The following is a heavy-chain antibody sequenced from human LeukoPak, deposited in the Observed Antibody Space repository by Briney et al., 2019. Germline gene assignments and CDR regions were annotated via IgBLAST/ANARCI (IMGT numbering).Heavy chain of an antibody. D-gene: IGHD1-26*01. J-gene: IGHJ4*02. V-gene: IGHV4-34*01. CDR2: INHSGST. CDR3: ARFEGAKMVD. Sequence: SETLSLTCAVYGGSFSGYYWSWIRQPPGKGLEWIGEINHSGSTNYNPSLKSRVTMSVDTSKNQFSLKLSSVTAADTAVYYCARFEGAKMVDWGQGTLVTVSS. CDR1: GGSFSGYY.